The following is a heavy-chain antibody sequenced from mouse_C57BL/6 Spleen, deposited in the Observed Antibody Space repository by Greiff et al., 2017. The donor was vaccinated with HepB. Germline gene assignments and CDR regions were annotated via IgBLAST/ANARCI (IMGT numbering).Heavy chain of an antibody. J-gene: IGHJ3*01. D-gene: IGHD2-1*01. CDR1: GFTFSSYA. Sequence: EVQLQESGGGLVKPGGSLKLSCAASGFTFSSYAMSWVRQTPEKRLEWVATISDGGSYTYYPDNVKGRFTISRDNAKNNLYLQMSHLKSEDTAMYYCARDRGNYLFAYWGQGTLVTVSA. V-gene: IGHV5-4*01. CDR3: ARDRGNYLFAY. CDR2: ISDGGSYT.